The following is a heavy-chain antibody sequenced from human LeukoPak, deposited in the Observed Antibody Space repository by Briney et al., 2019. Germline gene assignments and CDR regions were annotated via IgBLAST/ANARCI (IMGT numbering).Heavy chain of an antibody. J-gene: IGHJ4*02. CDR3: ARFITVATWWDY. Sequence: GESLKISCKGSGYTFTNHWIGWVRQLPGEGLEWMGIIFPGDSDTKYSPSIEGQVTMSADKSISTAFLQWSSLKASDTAMYYCARFITVATWWDYWGQGTLVTVSS. V-gene: IGHV5-51*01. CDR2: IFPGDSDT. CDR1: GYTFTNHW. D-gene: IGHD4-17*01.